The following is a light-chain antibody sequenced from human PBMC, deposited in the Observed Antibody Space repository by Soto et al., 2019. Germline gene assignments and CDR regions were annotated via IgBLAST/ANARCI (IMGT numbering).Light chain of an antibody. CDR3: YSYVGSIS. CDR1: SSDVGGHNF. Sequence: QSALTQPASVSGSPGQSITISCTGTSSDVGGHNFVSWYQQHPGKAPELMIYEVGKRPSGVSNRFSGSKSGNTASLTISGLQADDEADYYCYSYVGSISFGGGTKVTVL. J-gene: IGLJ2*01. CDR2: EVG. V-gene: IGLV2-23*02.